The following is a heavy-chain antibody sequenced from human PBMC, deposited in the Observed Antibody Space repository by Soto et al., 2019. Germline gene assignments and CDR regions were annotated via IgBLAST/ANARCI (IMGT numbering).Heavy chain of an antibody. CDR3: ARESYFYHSTGYDY. V-gene: IGHV3-11*01. CDR1: GFTFSDYC. J-gene: IGHJ4*02. D-gene: IGHD2-8*02. CDR2: ISSSGSTI. Sequence: GGSLRLSCAASGFTFSDYCMNWIRQAPGKGLEWLSYISSSGSTIYYADSLKGRFTISRDNAENSLYLQMDSLRADDTAVYYCARESYFYHSTGYDYWGQGTLVTVSS.